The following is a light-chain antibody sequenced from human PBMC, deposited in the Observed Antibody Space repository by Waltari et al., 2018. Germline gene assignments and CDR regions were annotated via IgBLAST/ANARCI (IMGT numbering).Light chain of an antibody. Sequence: EIVLTQSPGTLSLSPGERVTLSCRASQSVSRTLAWYQQKPGQAPRLLMYGASNRATGIPDRFSGSGSGTDFNLTISRLEPEDFAVYYCQHYVRLPVTFGQGTKVEIK. CDR2: GAS. V-gene: IGKV3-20*01. J-gene: IGKJ1*01. CDR1: QSVSRT. CDR3: QHYVRLPVT.